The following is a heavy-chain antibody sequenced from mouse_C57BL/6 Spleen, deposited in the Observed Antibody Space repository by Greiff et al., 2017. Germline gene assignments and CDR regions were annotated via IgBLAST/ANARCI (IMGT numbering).Heavy chain of an antibody. J-gene: IGHJ3*01. CDR2: IHPNSGST. V-gene: IGHV1-64*01. Sequence: QVQLQQSGAELVKPGASVKLSCKASGYTFTSYWMHWVKQRPGQGLEWIGMIHPNSGSTNYNEKFKSKATLTVDKSSSTAYLPLSSLTSEDSAVYYCARELLRQSFAFWGTGTLVTVSA. CDR1: GYTFTSYW. D-gene: IGHD1-1*01. CDR3: ARELLRQSFAF.